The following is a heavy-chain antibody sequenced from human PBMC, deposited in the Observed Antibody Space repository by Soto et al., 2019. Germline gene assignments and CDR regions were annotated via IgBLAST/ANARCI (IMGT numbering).Heavy chain of an antibody. J-gene: IGHJ5*02. CDR3: VRDLGMVSSGKSYTWSYNWFDP. CDR2: IKTKAEGGTT. CDR1: GLSFSDAW. Sequence: EVQLVESGGGSVKPGGSLRLACTASGLSFSDAWMSWVRQAPGKGLEWVGRIKTKAEGGTTNYAAPVKGRFTISRDNAKNTLYLEMNSLRADDTAVYHCVRDLGMVSSGKSYTWSYNWFDPWGQGTLVTVSS. V-gene: IGHV3-15*05. D-gene: IGHD6-19*01.